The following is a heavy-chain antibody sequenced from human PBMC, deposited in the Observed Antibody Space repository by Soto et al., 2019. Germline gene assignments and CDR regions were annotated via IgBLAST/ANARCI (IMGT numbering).Heavy chain of an antibody. CDR3: TIGSWSGEVFDI. Sequence: QVQLVQSGAEVKKPGSSVKVSCKASGGTFNTYSMFWVRQAPGQGLEWMGRIIPILDVTNYTQKFQGRVTLSADKSISTVYIELSSLRSEDTALYYCTIGSWSGEVFDIWGQGTMVTVSS. CDR1: GGTFNTYS. D-gene: IGHD2-21*01. J-gene: IGHJ3*02. CDR2: IIPILDVT. V-gene: IGHV1-69*02.